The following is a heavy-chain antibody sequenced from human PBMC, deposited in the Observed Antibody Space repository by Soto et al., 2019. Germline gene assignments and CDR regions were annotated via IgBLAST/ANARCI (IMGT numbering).Heavy chain of an antibody. V-gene: IGHV4-34*01. CDR1: GGPFSGYY. D-gene: IGHD5-18*01. CDR2: ISHGGDT. Sequence: PSETLSLTCAVFGGPFSGYYWTWIRQPPGEGLEWIGEISHGGDTHYNPSLKSRVTISVDRSKNQFSLKLSSVTAADTAVYYCARAYSYGPLYYFDYWGQGTLVTVSS. J-gene: IGHJ4*02. CDR3: ARAYSYGPLYYFDY.